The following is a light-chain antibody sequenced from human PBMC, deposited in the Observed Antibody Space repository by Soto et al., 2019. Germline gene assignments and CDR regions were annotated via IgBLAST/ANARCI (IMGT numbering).Light chain of an antibody. CDR1: QSVGETF. Sequence: EIVLTQSPGTLSLSPGERATLSCRASQSVGETFLAWYQQRPGQAPRLLIFGASRRATGIPERFSGRGSGTDFTLTISRLEPEDFAVYYCQVFGRSPPYTLGQGTKLEIK. CDR2: GAS. J-gene: IGKJ2*01. V-gene: IGKV3-20*01. CDR3: QVFGRSPPYT.